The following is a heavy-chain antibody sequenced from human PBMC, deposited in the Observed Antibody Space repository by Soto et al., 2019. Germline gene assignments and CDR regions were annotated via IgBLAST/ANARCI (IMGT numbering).Heavy chain of an antibody. D-gene: IGHD3-16*01. Sequence: QVRLVQSGAEVKRPGSSVKLSCKVSGANSNSYSIAWVRQAAGQGLQWLGTIVPLSGTPNHAQQFQARVTITAAPPTNTAYLELGRLRSEDAAIYYWARDWRQMSRGGFFDYWGQGSLVTISS. CDR2: IVPLSGTP. CDR3: ARDWRQMSRGGFFDY. J-gene: IGHJ4*02. V-gene: IGHV1-69*18. CDR1: GANSNSYS.